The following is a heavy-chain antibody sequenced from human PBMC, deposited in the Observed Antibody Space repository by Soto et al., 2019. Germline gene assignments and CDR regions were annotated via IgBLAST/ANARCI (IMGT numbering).Heavy chain of an antibody. V-gene: IGHV3-23*01. D-gene: IGHD2-15*01. J-gene: IGHJ6*02. Sequence: LRLSCAASGFTFSSYAMSWVRQSPGKGLEWVSAISGSGGSTYYADSVKGRFTISRDNSKNTLYLQMNSLRAEDTAVYYCAKGGVPPIVAYGMDVWGQGTTVTVSS. CDR2: ISGSGGST. CDR1: GFTFSSYA. CDR3: AKGGVPPIVAYGMDV.